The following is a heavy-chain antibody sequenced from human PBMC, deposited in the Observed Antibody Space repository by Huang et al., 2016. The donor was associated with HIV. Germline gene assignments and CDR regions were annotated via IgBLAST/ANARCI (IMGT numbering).Heavy chain of an antibody. CDR2: INPNSGST. J-gene: IGHJ6*03. CDR3: ARVHGRDYHYYYYMDV. Sequence: QVQLVQSGAEVKRPGASVKVSCKASAYTFTNYYIHWLGQAPGQGLEWMGIINPNSGSTSYAQKFQGRVTMTRDTSTNTVYMHLSSLRSEDTAVYYCARVHGRDYHYYYYMDVWGKGTTVTVSS. CDR1: AYTFTNYY. V-gene: IGHV1-46*01.